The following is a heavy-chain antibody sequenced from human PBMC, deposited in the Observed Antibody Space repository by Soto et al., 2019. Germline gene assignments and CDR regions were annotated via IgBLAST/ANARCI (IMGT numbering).Heavy chain of an antibody. CDR3: ARDITGTTALGYYYGMDV. Sequence: EASVKVSCKASGGTFSSYASSWGRQAPGQGLEWMGGIIPIFVTANYAQKFQGRVTITADKSTSTAYMELSSLRSEDTAVYYCARDITGTTALGYYYGMDVWGQGTTVTVSS. CDR1: GGTFSSYA. J-gene: IGHJ6*02. V-gene: IGHV1-69*06. D-gene: IGHD1-7*01. CDR2: IIPIFVTA.